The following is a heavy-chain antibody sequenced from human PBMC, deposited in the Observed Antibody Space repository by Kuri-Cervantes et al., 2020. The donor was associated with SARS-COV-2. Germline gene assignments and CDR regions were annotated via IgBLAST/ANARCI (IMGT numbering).Heavy chain of an antibody. V-gene: IGHV3-30*04. Sequence: GSLRVCCAPSEFTLSSYNMHWIRQPPGKGLEWVAIISFYRHDAHYADSVKGRFTISRDNSKNTLYLQMDSLTTEDTAVYYCARESSSSLNYYYGMDIWGQGTSVTVSS. CDR3: ARESSSSLNYYYGMDI. J-gene: IGHJ6*02. CDR1: EFTLSSYN. D-gene: IGHD6-6*01. CDR2: ISFYRHDA.